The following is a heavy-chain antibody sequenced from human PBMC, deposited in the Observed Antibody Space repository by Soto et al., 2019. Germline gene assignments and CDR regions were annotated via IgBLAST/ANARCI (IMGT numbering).Heavy chain of an antibody. CDR2: IYPGDSDT. CDR1: GFTFADYW. J-gene: IGHJ6*02. D-gene: IGHD2-2*01. V-gene: IGHV5-51*01. CDR3: ARHVDCRSTSCPPPPYGMDV. Sequence: EALKISCTGSGFTFADYWFGWVRQRPGKGLEWLGLIYPGDSDTRYSPSFQGQVTISADKSISPAYLQWSSLKASDTAMYYCARHVDCRSTSCPPPPYGMDVWGHGTTVTV.